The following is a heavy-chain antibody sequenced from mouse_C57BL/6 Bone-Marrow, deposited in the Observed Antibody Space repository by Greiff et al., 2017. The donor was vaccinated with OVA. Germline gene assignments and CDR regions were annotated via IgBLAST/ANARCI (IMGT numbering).Heavy chain of an antibody. Sequence: EVQRVESGGDLVKPGGSLKLSCAASGFTFSSYGMSWVRQTPDERLEWVATISSGGSYTYYPDSVKGRFTISRDNAKNTLYLQMSSLKSEDTAMYYCARRVSYYAMDYWGQGTSVTVSS. CDR2: ISSGGSYT. J-gene: IGHJ4*01. CDR1: GFTFSSYG. V-gene: IGHV5-6*01. CDR3: ARRVSYYAMDY.